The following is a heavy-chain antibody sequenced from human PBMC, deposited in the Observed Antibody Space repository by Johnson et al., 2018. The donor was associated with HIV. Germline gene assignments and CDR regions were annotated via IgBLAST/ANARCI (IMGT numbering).Heavy chain of an antibody. D-gene: IGHD4-23*01. CDR1: GFAFSNSA. CDR2: ISDDAVYK. J-gene: IGHJ3*01. V-gene: IGHV3-30-3*01. Sequence: VQLVESAGGVAQPGGSLTITCEVSGFAFSNSALHWGHQAPGKGLEWVAVISDDAVYKHYGDSVKGRFSISRDNSKNTVDLRMNSLRSEDTAVYWGAKGVRWIDANDFWGQGTMVAVSS. CDR3: AKGVRWIDANDF.